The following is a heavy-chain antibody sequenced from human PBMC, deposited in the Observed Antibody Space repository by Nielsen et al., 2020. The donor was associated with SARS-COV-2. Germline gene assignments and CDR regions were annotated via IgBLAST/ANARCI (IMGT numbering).Heavy chain of an antibody. D-gene: IGHD4-17*01. CDR2: ISAYNGNT. J-gene: IGHJ4*02. Sequence: ASVKVSCKASGYTFTSYGISWVRQAPGQGLEWMGWISAYNGNTNYAQKLQGRVTMTTDTSTSKAYMELRSLGSDDTAVYYCAVYGDRRRMAYWGQGTLVTVSS. CDR3: AVYGDRRRMAY. CDR1: GYTFTSYG. V-gene: IGHV1-18*01.